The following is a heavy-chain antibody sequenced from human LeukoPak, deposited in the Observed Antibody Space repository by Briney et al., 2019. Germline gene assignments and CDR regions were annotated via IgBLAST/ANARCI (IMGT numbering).Heavy chain of an antibody. CDR3: ARGGADLGYSGYEKPNFDY. CDR1: GYIFTTYF. D-gene: IGHD5-12*01. CDR2: INPNSGGT. J-gene: IGHJ4*02. V-gene: IGHV1-2*02. Sequence: ASVKVSCKASGYIFTTYFIHWVRQAPGQGLEWMGWINPNSGGTNYAQKFQGRVTMTRDTSISTAYMDLSMRSDDTAVYYCARGGADLGYSGYEKPNFDYWGQGTLVTVSS.